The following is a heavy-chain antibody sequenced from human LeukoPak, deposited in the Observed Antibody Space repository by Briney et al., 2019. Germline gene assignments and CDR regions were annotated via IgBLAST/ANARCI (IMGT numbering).Heavy chain of an antibody. V-gene: IGHV3-74*01. J-gene: IGHJ4*02. CDR3: TRGAGYSGYDLGY. CDR1: GFTFGSYW. CDR2: INSDGSST. D-gene: IGHD5-12*01. Sequence: GGSLRLSCAASGFTFGSYWMHWVRQAPGKGLVWVSRINSDGSSTSYADSVKGRFTISRDNAKNTVYLQMNSLRAEDTAVYYCTRGAGYSGYDLGYWGQGTLVTVSS.